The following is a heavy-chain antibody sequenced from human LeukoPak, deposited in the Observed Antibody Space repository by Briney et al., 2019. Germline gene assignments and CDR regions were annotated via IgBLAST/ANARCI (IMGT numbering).Heavy chain of an antibody. CDR3: ARGGSTLHSAGGHDIEFYYYYYMDV. Sequence: PSETLSLTCTVSGYSISSGYYWGWIRQPPGKGLEWIGSIYHSGRTFYNPSLKSRVTISVDTSKNQFSLTLTSVTAADTAVYYCARGGSTLHSAGGHDIEFYYYYYMDVWGKGTTVTISS. V-gene: IGHV4-38-2*02. J-gene: IGHJ6*03. CDR1: GYSISSGYY. CDR2: IYHSGRT. D-gene: IGHD3-9*01.